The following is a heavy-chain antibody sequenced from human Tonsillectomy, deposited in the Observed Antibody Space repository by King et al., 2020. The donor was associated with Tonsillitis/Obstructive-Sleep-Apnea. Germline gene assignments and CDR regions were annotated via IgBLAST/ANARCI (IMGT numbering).Heavy chain of an antibody. J-gene: IGHJ3*02. CDR2: IYPGDSET. CDR1: EYSFTNYW. D-gene: IGHD3-3*01. V-gene: IGHV5-51*01. Sequence: QLVQSGAEVKKPGESLKISCKGSEYSFTNYWIGWVRQMPGKGLEWMGIIYPGDSETRYSPSFQGQVTISADKSISTAYLQWNSLKASDTAMYYCARAYYDFWSAYVNAFDIWGQGTVVTVSS. CDR3: ARAYYDFWSAYVNAFDI.